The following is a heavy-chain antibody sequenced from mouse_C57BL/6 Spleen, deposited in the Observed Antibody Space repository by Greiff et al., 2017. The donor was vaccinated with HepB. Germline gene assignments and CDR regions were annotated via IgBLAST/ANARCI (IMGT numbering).Heavy chain of an antibody. J-gene: IGHJ4*01. Sequence: QVQLQQSGPELVKPGASVKLSCKASGYTFTSYDINWVKQRPGQGLEWIGWIYPRDGSTKYNEKFKGKATLTVDTSSSTAYMELHSLTSEDSAVYVCARLDSSALYAMDYWGQGTSVTVSS. CDR2: IYPRDGST. CDR1: GYTFTSYD. CDR3: ARLDSSALYAMDY. V-gene: IGHV1-85*01. D-gene: IGHD3-2*02.